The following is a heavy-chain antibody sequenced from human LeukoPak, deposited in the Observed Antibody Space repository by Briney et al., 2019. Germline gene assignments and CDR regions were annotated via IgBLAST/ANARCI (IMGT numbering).Heavy chain of an antibody. CDR2: ISHSGST. V-gene: IGHV4-34*01. CDR1: GGSFSGYY. D-gene: IGHD2-8*01. Sequence: SETLSLTCAVYGGSFSGYYWSWIRQPPGKGLEWIGEISHSGSTNYNPSLKSRVTISVDTSKNQFSLKLSSVTAADTAVYYCARNCTNGVCNWGQGTLVTVSS. J-gene: IGHJ4*02. CDR3: ARNCTNGVCN.